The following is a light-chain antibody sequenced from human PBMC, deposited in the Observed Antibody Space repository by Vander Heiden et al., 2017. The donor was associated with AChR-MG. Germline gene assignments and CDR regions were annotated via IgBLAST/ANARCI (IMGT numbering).Light chain of an antibody. CDR3: QQCNSYPVT. CDR1: ARISRW. CDR2: EAS. Sequence: DIQIIQSPSTLSAGVGDRVIITCRASARISRWLAWYQQKPGKAPKLLIYEASTLESGVPSRFSGSGSGTEFTLTISSLQPDDFATYYCQQCNSYPVTFGGGTKVE. V-gene: IGKV1-5*03. J-gene: IGKJ4*01.